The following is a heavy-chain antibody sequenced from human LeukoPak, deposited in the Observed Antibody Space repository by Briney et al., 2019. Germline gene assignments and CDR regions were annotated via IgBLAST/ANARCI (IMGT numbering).Heavy chain of an antibody. CDR1: GFTFSSYS. J-gene: IGHJ4*02. V-gene: IGHV3-48*01. CDR3: VSPDGDYGGNSAPGDY. D-gene: IGHD4-23*01. CDR2: ISSSSSTI. Sequence: PGGSLRLSCAASGFTFSSYSMNWVRQAPGKGLEWVSYISSSSSTIYYADSVKGRFTISRDNAKNSLYLQMNSLRAEDTAVYYCVSPDGDYGGNSAPGDYWGQGTLVTVSS.